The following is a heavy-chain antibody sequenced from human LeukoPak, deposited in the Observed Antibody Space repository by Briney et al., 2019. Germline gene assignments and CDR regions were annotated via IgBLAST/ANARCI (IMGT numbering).Heavy chain of an antibody. Sequence: GGSLRLSCAASGFSFSSYGMHWVRQAPGKGLEWVAFIRYGGGDKYYADSVRGRFTMSRDNSKKTLYLQINSLRAEDTAVYYCAKKGCSGGGCPVGAPFDYWGQGTLVTVSS. V-gene: IGHV3-30*02. D-gene: IGHD2-15*01. J-gene: IGHJ4*02. CDR3: AKKGCSGGGCPVGAPFDY. CDR1: GFSFSSYG. CDR2: IRYGGGDK.